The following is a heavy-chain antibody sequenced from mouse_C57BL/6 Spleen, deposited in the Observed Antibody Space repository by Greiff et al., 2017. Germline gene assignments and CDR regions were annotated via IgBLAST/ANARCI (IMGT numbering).Heavy chain of an antibody. V-gene: IGHV1-50*01. D-gene: IGHD2-2*01. CDR2: IDPSDSYT. CDR1: GYTFTSYW. CDR3: ARRGLYGYDDGYYCDY. J-gene: IGHJ2*01. Sequence: QVQLQQPGAELVKPGASVKLSCKASGYTFTSYWMQWVKQRPGQGLEWIGEIDPSDSYTNYNQKFKGKATLTVDTSSSTAYMQLSSLTSEDSAVYYCARRGLYGYDDGYYCDYWGQGTTLTVSS.